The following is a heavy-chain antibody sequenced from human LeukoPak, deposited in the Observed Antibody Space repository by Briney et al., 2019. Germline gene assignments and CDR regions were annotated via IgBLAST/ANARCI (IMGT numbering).Heavy chain of an antibody. V-gene: IGHV3-48*04. CDR2: ISSSSSTI. Sequence: GGSLRLSCAASGFTFSSYSMNWVRQAPGKGLEWVSYISSSSSTIYYADSVKGRFTISRDNAKNSLYLQMNSLRAEDTAVYYCARERGSIFGVGYPYDAFDIWGQGTMVTVSS. CDR3: ARERGSIFGVGYPYDAFDI. CDR1: GFTFSSYS. D-gene: IGHD3-3*01. J-gene: IGHJ3*02.